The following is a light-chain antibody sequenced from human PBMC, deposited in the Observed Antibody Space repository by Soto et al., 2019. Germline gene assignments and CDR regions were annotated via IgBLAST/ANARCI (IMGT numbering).Light chain of an antibody. CDR3: QQYGSAPRT. Sequence: EIVLTQSPGTLSLSPGERATLSCRASQSVSNTNLAWYQQKPGQAPRLLIYGASSRATGIPDRFNGSGSGPDFTLTISRLEPEDFAVYYCQQYGSAPRTFGQGTKVEIK. CDR2: GAS. V-gene: IGKV3-20*01. J-gene: IGKJ1*01. CDR1: QSVSNTN.